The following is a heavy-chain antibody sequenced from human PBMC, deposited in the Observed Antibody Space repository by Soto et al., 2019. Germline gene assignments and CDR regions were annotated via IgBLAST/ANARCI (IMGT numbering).Heavy chain of an antibody. Sequence: QMPGKGLEWMGSIDPSDSYTNYRPSFKGHVTITADKSINTAYLQWSSLKASDTPMNYCAGLYYDKFYGMDVGGQGTRVTASS. CDR3: AGLYYDKFYGMDV. V-gene: IGHV5-10-1*01. J-gene: IGHJ6*02. CDR2: IDPSDSYT. D-gene: IGHD3-22*01.